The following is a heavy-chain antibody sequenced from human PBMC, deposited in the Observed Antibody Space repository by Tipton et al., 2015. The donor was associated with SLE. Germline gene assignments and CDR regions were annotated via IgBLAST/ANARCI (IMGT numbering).Heavy chain of an antibody. Sequence: TLSLTCAVYGGSFSGYYWSWIRQPPGKGLEWIGEINHSGSTNYNPSLKSRVTISVDTSKNQFSLKLSSVTAADTAVYYCARSPNKDCTGGVCFHGLDVWGQGTTVTVSS. J-gene: IGHJ6*02. D-gene: IGHD2-8*02. CDR3: ARSPNKDCTGGVCFHGLDV. CDR1: GGSFSGYY. V-gene: IGHV4-34*01. CDR2: INHSGST.